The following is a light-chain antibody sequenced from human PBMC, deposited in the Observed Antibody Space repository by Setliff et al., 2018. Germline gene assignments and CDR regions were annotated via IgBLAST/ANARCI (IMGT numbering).Light chain of an antibody. Sequence: QSVLTQPPSASGSPGQSLTISCTGTSNDVGAYNYVSWYQQHPGKAPKLMIYEVTKRPSGVPDRFSGSKSGNTASLTVSGLQGEDEADYYCSSYASSINPYGFGTGTKGTVL. V-gene: IGLV2-8*01. CDR1: SNDVGAYNY. J-gene: IGLJ1*01. CDR3: SSYASSINPYG. CDR2: EVT.